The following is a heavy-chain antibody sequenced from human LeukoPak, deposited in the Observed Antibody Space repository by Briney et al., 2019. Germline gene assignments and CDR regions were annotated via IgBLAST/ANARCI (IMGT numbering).Heavy chain of an antibody. Sequence: ASVKVSCKASGYTFTNIHWVRQAPRQGLEWMGIVTPSGGSATYAQTFQGRVTMTRDTSTSTVYMELSSLRSEDTAVYFCTRVSQDSRGYKHVFDYWGQGTLVAVSS. CDR1: GYTFTN. J-gene: IGHJ4*02. D-gene: IGHD3-22*01. V-gene: IGHV1-46*01. CDR2: VTPSGGSA. CDR3: TRVSQDSRGYKHVFDY.